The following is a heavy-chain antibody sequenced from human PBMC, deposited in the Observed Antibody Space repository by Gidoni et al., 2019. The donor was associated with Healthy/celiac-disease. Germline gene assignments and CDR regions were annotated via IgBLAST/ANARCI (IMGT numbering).Heavy chain of an antibody. D-gene: IGHD2-2*01. J-gene: IGHJ4*02. V-gene: IGHV3-7*01. CDR2: IRQDGSEK. CDR1: GFTFSSYR. Sequence: EVQLVESGGGLVQPGGSLRLSCAASGFTFSSYRMSWVRQAPGKGLEWVANIRQDGSEKYYVDSVKGRFTISRDNAKNSLYLQMNSLRAEDTAVYYCARRTTECTSCSPDYFDYWGQGTLVTVSS. CDR3: ARRTTECTSCSPDYFDY.